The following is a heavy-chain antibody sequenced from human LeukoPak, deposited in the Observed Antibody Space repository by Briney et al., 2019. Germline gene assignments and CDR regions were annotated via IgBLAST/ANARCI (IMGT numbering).Heavy chain of an antibody. CDR1: GFTFSSYG. Sequence: GGSLRLSCAASGFTFSSYGTHWVRQAPGKGLEWVAVISYDGSNKYYADSVKGRFTISRDNSKNTLYLQMNSLRAEDTAVYYCAKDGVQGYWGQGTLVTVSS. D-gene: IGHD2-15*01. J-gene: IGHJ4*02. CDR2: ISYDGSNK. CDR3: AKDGVQGY. V-gene: IGHV3-30*18.